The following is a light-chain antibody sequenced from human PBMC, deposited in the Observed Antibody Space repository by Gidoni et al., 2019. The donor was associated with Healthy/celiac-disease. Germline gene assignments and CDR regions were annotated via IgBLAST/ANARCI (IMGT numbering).Light chain of an antibody. CDR2: GNS. CDR3: QSYDSSLSGGVV. J-gene: IGLJ2*01. V-gene: IGLV1-40*01. CDR1: SSNIGAGYG. Sequence: QSVLTQPPSVSAAPGQRVTISCTGSSSNIGAGYGVHWYQQLPGTAPKLLIYGNSNRPSGVPDRFSGSKSGTSASLAITGLQAEDEADYYCQSYDSSLSGGVVFGGGTKLTVL.